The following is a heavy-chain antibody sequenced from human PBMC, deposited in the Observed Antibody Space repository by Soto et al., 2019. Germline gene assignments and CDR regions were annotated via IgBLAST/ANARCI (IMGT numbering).Heavy chain of an antibody. CDR1: GYTFTSYG. D-gene: IGHD6-13*01. J-gene: IGHJ3*02. CDR3: ARLQLVWEADAFDI. Sequence: QVQLVQSGAEVKKPGASVKVSCKASGYTFTSYGISWVRQAPGQGLEWMGWISAYNGNTNYAQKLPVRVSMTTDTSTSTAHLQLRSLRSDDTAVYYCARLQLVWEADAFDIWGQGTMVTVSS. V-gene: IGHV1-18*01. CDR2: ISAYNGNT.